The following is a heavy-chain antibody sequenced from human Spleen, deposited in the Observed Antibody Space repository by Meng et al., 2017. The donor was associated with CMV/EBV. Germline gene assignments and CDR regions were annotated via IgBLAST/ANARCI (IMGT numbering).Heavy chain of an antibody. D-gene: IGHD2-2*01. J-gene: IGHJ6*02. V-gene: IGHV3-7*01. CDR2: IKQDGTEK. CDR1: GFTFSSYW. CDR3: ARAIVVVPAAPMDV. Sequence: GESLKISCAASGFTFSSYWMSWVRQAPGKGPEWVANIKQDGTEKYYVDSVKGRFTISRDNSKNTLYLQMNSLRAEDTAVYYCARAIVVVPAAPMDVWGQGTTVTVSS.